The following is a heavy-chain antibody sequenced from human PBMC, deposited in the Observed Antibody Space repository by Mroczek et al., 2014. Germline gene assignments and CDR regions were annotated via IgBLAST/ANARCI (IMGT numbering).Heavy chain of an antibody. CDR1: GGSFSGYY. CDR2: INHSGST. CDR3: ARGRGGYSGYDYFDY. V-gene: IGHV4-34*01. D-gene: IGHD5-12*01. J-gene: IGHJ4*02. Sequence: QVQLQQWGAGLLKPSETLSLTCAVYGGSFSGYYWSWIRQPPGKGLEWIGEINHSGSTNYNPSLKSRVTISVDTSKNQFSLKLSSVTAADTAVYYCARGRGGYSGYDYFDYWGQGTLVTVSS.